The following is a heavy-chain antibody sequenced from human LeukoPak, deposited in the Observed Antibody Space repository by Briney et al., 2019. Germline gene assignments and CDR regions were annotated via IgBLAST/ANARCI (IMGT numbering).Heavy chain of an antibody. CDR3: AREDYCSGGSCYSGYFQH. V-gene: IGHV4-59*01. J-gene: IGHJ1*01. D-gene: IGHD2-15*01. CDR2: IYYSGTT. CDR1: GGSISSYY. Sequence: EPLSLPCTVSGGSISSYYWSWIRQPPGKGLEWIGYIYYSGTTNYNPSLKSRVTISVDTSKNQFSLKLSSVTAADTAVYYCAREDYCSGGSCYSGYFQHWGQGTLVTVSS.